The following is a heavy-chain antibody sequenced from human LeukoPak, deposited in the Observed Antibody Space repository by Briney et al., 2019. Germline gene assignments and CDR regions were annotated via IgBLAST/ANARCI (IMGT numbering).Heavy chain of an antibody. CDR3: ARDYGGY. J-gene: IGHJ4*02. V-gene: IGHV3-7*01. CDR1: GFIFSSDW. Sequence: GGSLRLSCATSGFIFSSDWMSWVRQAPGKGLEWVANIKGDGSEKHHVDSVKGRFTISRDNAMNSVFLQMNSLRAEDTAVYYCARDYGGYWGQGTLVTVSS. CDR2: IKGDGSEK. D-gene: IGHD4-17*01.